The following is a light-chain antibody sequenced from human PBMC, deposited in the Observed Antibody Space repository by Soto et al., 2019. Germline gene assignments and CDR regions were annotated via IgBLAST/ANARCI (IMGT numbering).Light chain of an antibody. J-gene: IGLJ7*01. CDR3: MIWHSSAAV. CDR1: SGINVGTYR. V-gene: IGLV5-45*03. Sequence: QAVLTQPSSLSASPGASASLTCTLRSGINVGTYRIYWYQQKPGSPPQYLLRYKSDSDKQQGSGVPSRFSGSKDASANAGILLISGRHSEDEAVYYCMIWHSSAAVFGGGTQLTV. CDR2: YKSDSDK.